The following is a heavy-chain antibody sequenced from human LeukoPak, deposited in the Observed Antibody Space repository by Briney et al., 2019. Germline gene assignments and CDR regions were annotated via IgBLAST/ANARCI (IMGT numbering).Heavy chain of an antibody. Sequence: PGGSLRLSCGVSGITLSNYGMHWVRQAPGKGLEWVAVIWYDGSNKYYADSVKGRFTISRDNSKNTLYLQMNSLRAEDTAVYYCARKGPLRYFDWLPDYWGQGTLVTVSS. D-gene: IGHD3-9*01. CDR1: GITLSNYG. CDR2: IWYDGSNK. CDR3: ARKGPLRYFDWLPDY. J-gene: IGHJ4*02. V-gene: IGHV3-33*08.